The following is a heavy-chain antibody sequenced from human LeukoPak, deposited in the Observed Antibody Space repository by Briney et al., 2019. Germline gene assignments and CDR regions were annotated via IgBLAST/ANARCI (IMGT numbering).Heavy chain of an antibody. CDR3: ARDQDVVVVSATHYYYYGMDV. J-gene: IGHJ6*02. D-gene: IGHD2-15*01. V-gene: IGHV1-69*04. CDR1: GGTFSSYA. Sequence: SVKVSCKASGGTFSSYAISWVRQAPGQGLEWMGRIIPILGIANYAQKFQGRVTITADKSTSTAYMELSSLRSEDTAVYYCARDQDVVVVSATHYYYYGMDVWGQGTTVTVSS. CDR2: IIPILGIA.